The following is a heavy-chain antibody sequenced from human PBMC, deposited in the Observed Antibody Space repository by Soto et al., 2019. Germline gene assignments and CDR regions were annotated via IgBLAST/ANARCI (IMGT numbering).Heavy chain of an antibody. D-gene: IGHD2-2*01. CDR1: GFTFSSYS. J-gene: IGHJ4*02. CDR3: ARVYPTLDY. Sequence: EVQLVESGGGLVKPGGSLRLSCAASGFTFSSYSMNWVRQAPGKGLEWVSSISSSSSYIYYAVSVKGRFTISRDNAMNSLYLQMNSLRAEDTAVYYCARVYPTLDYWGQGTLVTVSS. CDR2: ISSSSSYI. V-gene: IGHV3-21*01.